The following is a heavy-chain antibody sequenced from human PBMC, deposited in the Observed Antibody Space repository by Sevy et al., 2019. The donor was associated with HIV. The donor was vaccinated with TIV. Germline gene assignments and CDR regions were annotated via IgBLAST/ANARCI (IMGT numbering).Heavy chain of an antibody. D-gene: IGHD2-21*02. V-gene: IGHV3-7*03. CDR1: GFTFSIYW. Sequence: RGSLRLSCAASGFTFSIYWMTWVRQAPGKGLERVANIKQDGSEKYYVDSVKGRFTISRYNAKNSLYLQMNSLRADDTAVYYCARNWGDDFDHRRASYYYFYGMDVWGQGTTVTVSS. CDR2: IKQDGSEK. CDR3: ARNWGDDFDHRRASYYYFYGMDV. J-gene: IGHJ6*02.